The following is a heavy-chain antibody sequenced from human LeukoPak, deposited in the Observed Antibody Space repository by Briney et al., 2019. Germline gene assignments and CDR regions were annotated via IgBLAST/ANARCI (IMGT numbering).Heavy chain of an antibody. CDR1: GFTFSSYS. J-gene: IGHJ3*02. V-gene: IGHV3-48*01. CDR3: ARSGYCSTTNCYIRGAFDI. CDR2: ISSSSSTI. Sequence: GGSLRLSCAASGFTFSSYSMNWVRQAPGKGLEWVSSISSSSSTIYYADSVKGRLTISRDNAKNSLYLQMSSLRAEDTAVYYCARSGYCSTTNCYIRGAFDIWGQGTMVTVSS. D-gene: IGHD2-2*02.